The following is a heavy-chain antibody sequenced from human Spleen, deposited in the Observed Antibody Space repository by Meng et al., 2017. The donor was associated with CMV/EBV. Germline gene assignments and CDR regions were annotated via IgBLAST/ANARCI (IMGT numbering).Heavy chain of an antibody. J-gene: IGHJ4*02. CDR3: VREGLRDFRSGFGSEFDC. Sequence: SETLSLTCAVSRASLNDYYWSWIRQTPGKGLQWIGYVSGTGAVKYNPSLESRGTLLRDTSSNRFYLKLISVTAADTAVYYCVREGLRDFRSGFGSEFDCWGQGTLVTVSS. D-gene: IGHD3-3*01. CDR2: VSGTGAV. V-gene: IGHV4-59*01. CDR1: RASLNDYY.